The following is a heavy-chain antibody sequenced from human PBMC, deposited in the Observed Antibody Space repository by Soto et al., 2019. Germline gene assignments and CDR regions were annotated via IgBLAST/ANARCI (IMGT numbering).Heavy chain of an antibody. J-gene: IGHJ4*02. CDR2: ISSSSDYV. CDR3: ARADY. V-gene: IGHV3-21*01. CDR1: GFTFSTYK. Sequence: GGSLRLSCAASGFTFSTYKMNWVRQAPGKGLEWVSSISSSSDYVHYADSVKGRFTISRDNAKNSLSLQMNSLRAEDTAVYYCARADYWGQGTLVTVSS.